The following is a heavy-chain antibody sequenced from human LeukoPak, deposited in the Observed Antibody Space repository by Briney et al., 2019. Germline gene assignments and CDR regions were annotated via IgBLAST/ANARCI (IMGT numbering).Heavy chain of an antibody. CDR2: INHSGST. D-gene: IGHD6-13*01. CDR3: ARAYSSSWYYYYGMDV. V-gene: IGHV4-34*01. J-gene: IGHJ6*02. CDR1: GGSFSGYY. Sequence: SESLSLTCAVYGGSFSGYYWSWIRQPPGKGLEWIGEINHSGSTNYNPSHKSRVTISVDTSKNQFSLKLSSVTAADTAVYYCARAYSSSWYYYYGMDVWGQGTTVTVSS.